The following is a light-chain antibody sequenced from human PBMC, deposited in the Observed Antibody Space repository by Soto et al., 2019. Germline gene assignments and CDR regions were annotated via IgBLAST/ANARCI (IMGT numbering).Light chain of an antibody. CDR1: QIVSSSY. V-gene: IGKV3-20*01. J-gene: IGKJ4*01. CDR3: QQYASSPLLT. Sequence: EIVLTQSPGTLSLSPGERSTLSCRASQIVSSSYLAWYQQKPGQAPRLLIYGASSRATGIPDRFSGSGSGTDFTLTISRLEPEDFAVYYCQQYASSPLLTFGGGTKVDI. CDR2: GAS.